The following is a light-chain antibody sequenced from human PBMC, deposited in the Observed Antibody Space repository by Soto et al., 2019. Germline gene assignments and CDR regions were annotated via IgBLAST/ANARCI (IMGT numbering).Light chain of an antibody. J-gene: IGKJ3*01. Sequence: DIQMTQSPSSLSASVGDRVTITCRASQSISSYLNWYQQKPGKAPKLLLYAASGLQSGVPSRFSGSGSGTDFTLTISSLQPEDFATYYCQQSYSTLFTFGPGTKVDIK. CDR3: QQSYSTLFT. V-gene: IGKV1-39*01. CDR2: AAS. CDR1: QSISSY.